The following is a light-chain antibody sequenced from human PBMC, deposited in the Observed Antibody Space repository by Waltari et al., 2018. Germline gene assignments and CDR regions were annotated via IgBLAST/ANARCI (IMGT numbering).Light chain of an antibody. V-gene: IGLV2-11*01. CDR3: CSYAGSYTWV. CDR2: DVS. Sequence: QSALTQPRSVSGSPGQSVTISCTGTSSDVGGYNYVSWYQQHPGKAPKLMIYDVSKRPSGVPFRFSGAKSGITSSLTISGLQAEDEADYYCCSYAGSYTWVFGGGTKLTVL. CDR1: SSDVGGYNY. J-gene: IGLJ3*02.